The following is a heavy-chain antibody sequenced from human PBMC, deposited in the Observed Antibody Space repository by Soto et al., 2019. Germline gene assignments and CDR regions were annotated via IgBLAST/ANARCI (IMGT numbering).Heavy chain of an antibody. J-gene: IGHJ6*02. D-gene: IGHD6-13*01. CDR1: GFTFSSYA. Sequence: EVQLLESGGGLVQPGGSLRVSCAASGFTFSSYAISWVRQAPGTGLEWVSAISGSGRSTYYAASLKGTFTISRDNSKNTLYLQMNSPRAEDTAGYYWATDMYSSIWYFYDDSLDVWCQGKEVTVSS. CDR3: ATDMYSSIWYFYDDSLDV. CDR2: ISGSGRST. V-gene: IGHV3-23*01.